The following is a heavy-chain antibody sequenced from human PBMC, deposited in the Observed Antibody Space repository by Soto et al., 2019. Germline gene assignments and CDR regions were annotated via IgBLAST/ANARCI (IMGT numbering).Heavy chain of an antibody. CDR2: ISGSGGST. V-gene: IGHV3-23*01. J-gene: IGHJ4*02. CDR3: AKDGTIFGVVIQYYFDY. D-gene: IGHD3-3*01. Sequence: GGSLRLSCAASGFTFSSYAMSWVRQAPGKGLEWVSAISGSGGSTYDADSVKGRFTISRDNSKNTLYLQMNSLRAEDTAVYYCAKDGTIFGVVIQYYFDYWGQGTLVTSPQ. CDR1: GFTFSSYA.